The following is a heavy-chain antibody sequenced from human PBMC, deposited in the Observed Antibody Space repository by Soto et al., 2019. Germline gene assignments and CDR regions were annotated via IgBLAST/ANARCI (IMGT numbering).Heavy chain of an antibody. D-gene: IGHD5-18*01. Sequence: GGSLRLSCAASGFTFSSYGMHWVRQAPGKGLEWVAVIWYDGSNKYYADSVKGRFTISRDNSKNTLYLQMNSLRAEDTAVYYCARGDTAMVIDYWGQGTQVTVSS. CDR2: IWYDGSNK. CDR3: ARGDTAMVIDY. CDR1: GFTFSSYG. J-gene: IGHJ4*02. V-gene: IGHV3-33*01.